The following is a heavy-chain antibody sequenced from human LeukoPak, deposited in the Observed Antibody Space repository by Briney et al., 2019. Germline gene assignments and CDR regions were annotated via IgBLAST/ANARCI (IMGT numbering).Heavy chain of an antibody. D-gene: IGHD3-22*01. CDR2: ISYDGSNK. Sequence: GGSLRLSCAASGFTVSSNYMSWVRQAPGKGLEWVAFISYDGSNKHYADSVKGRFTISRDNSKNILNLQMNSLTAEDTAVYYCAKEGFYDSSGYYWKYFDYWGQGTLVTVSS. J-gene: IGHJ4*02. CDR1: GFTVSSNY. CDR3: AKEGFYDSSGYYWKYFDY. V-gene: IGHV3-30*18.